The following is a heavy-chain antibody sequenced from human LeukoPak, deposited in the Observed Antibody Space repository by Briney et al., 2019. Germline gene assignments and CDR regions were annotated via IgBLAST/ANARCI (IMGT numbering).Heavy chain of an antibody. CDR1: GGSISSYY. CDR3: ARDLAAAGPAGYYYYYGMDV. V-gene: IGHV4-59*01. CDR2: IYYSGST. D-gene: IGHD6-13*01. Sequence: SETLSLTCTGSGGSISSYYWSWIRQPPGKGLEWIGYIYYSGSTNYNPSLKSRVTISVDTSKNQFSLKLSSVTAADTAVYYCARDLAAAGPAGYYYYYGMDVWGKGTTVTVSS. J-gene: IGHJ6*04.